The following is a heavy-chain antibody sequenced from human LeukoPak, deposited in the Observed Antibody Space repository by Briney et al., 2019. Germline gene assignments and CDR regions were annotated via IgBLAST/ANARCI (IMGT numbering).Heavy chain of an antibody. J-gene: IGHJ4*02. D-gene: IGHD2-15*01. V-gene: IGHV3-9*01. CDR1: GFTFDDYA. Sequence: GGSLRLSCAASGFTFDDYAMHWVRQAPGKGLEWVSGISWNSGSIGYADSVKGRLTISRDNAKNSLYLQMNSLRAEDTALYYCAKESGGDYGDYWGQGTLVTVSS. CDR2: ISWNSGSI. CDR3: AKESGGDYGDY.